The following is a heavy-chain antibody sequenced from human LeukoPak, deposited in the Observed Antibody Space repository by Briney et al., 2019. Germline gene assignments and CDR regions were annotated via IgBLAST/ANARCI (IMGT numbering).Heavy chain of an antibody. CDR3: ARGLGY. CDR2: INHSGST. V-gene: IGHV4-34*01. J-gene: IGHJ4*02. Sequence: ETLSLTCAVYGGSFSGYYWSWIRQPPGKGLEWIGEINHSGSTNYNPSLKSRVTISVDTSKNQFSLKLSSVTAADTAVYYCARGLGYWGQGTLVTVSS. CDR1: GGSFSGYY.